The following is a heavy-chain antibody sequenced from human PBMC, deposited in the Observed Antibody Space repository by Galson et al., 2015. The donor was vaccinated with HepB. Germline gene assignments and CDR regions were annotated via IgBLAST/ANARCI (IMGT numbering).Heavy chain of an antibody. J-gene: IGHJ4*02. CDR2: IIPIFGTA. Sequence: SVKVSCKASGGTFSSYAISWVRQAPGQGLEWMGGIIPIFGTANYAQKFQGRVTITADESTSTAYMELSSLRSEDTAVYYCARVARADMIGGFWGFDYWGQGTLVTVSS. CDR3: ARVARADMIGGFWGFDY. V-gene: IGHV1-69*13. CDR1: GGTFSSYA. D-gene: IGHD3-22*01.